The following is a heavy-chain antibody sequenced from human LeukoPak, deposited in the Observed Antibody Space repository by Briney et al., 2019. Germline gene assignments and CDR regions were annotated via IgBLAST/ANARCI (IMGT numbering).Heavy chain of an antibody. CDR1: GFTFSSSG. CDR2: LYNGGNI. Sequence: GGSLRLSCAASGFTFSSSGMHWVREAPGKGLEWVSVLYNGGNIYYADFVKGRFTISRDNSNNMVFLQMNGLTAEDTALYYCAGGQMFTSGGFDNWGQGALVTVSS. J-gene: IGHJ4*02. CDR3: AGGQMFTSGGFDN. D-gene: IGHD6-19*01. V-gene: IGHV3-53*01.